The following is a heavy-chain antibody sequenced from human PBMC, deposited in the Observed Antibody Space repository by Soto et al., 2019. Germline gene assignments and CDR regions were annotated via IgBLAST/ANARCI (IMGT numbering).Heavy chain of an antibody. CDR2: IYYSGST. Sequence: QVQLQESGPGLVKPSETLSLTCTVSGGSVSSGSYYWSWIRQPPGKGLEWIGYIYYSGSTNYNPSLKSRVTISVDTSKNQFSLKLSSVTAADTAVYYCARAPSVTYNWGGLARNWFDPWGQGTLVTVSS. D-gene: IGHD1-20*01. CDR3: ARAPSVTYNWGGLARNWFDP. CDR1: GGSVSSGSYY. V-gene: IGHV4-61*01. J-gene: IGHJ5*02.